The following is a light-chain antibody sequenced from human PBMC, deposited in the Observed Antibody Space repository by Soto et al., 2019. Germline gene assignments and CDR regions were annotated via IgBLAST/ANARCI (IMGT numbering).Light chain of an antibody. CDR3: QHYYHWPPWT. V-gene: IGKV3-15*01. Sequence: ILLPQSPATLSVSPGERATLSCTASQSVSTNLARYQQKPGQVPRVLIYNVSTRATGIPARFSGSGSGTESKPTICSLQSKDVPVYYCQHYYHWPPWTFGQGTKVEIK. CDR1: QSVSTN. J-gene: IGKJ1*01. CDR2: NVS.